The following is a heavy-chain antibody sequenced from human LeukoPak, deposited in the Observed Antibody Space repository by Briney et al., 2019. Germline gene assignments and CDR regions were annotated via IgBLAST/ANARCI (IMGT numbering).Heavy chain of an antibody. Sequence: GGSLRLSCTASGFTFGDYAMSWIRQAPGKGLEWVGFIRSKTYGETADYAASVKGRFTISRDDSKAIAYLQMNSLKTEDTAVYHCTRDRGAYNLYDYWGQGTLVTVSS. J-gene: IGHJ4*02. CDR3: TRDRGAYNLYDY. D-gene: IGHD1-1*01. CDR2: IRSKTYGETA. CDR1: GFTFGDYA. V-gene: IGHV3-49*03.